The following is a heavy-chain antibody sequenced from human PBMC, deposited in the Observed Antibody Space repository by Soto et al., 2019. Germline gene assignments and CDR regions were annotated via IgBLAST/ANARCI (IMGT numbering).Heavy chain of an antibody. J-gene: IGHJ6*02. D-gene: IGHD3-9*01. CDR2: IYYSGST. CDR1: GGSISSYY. V-gene: IGHV4-59*01. CDR3: ARGGFECLFDYHYGMDV. Sequence: QVQLQESGPGLVKPSETLSLTCTVSGGSISSYYWSWIRQPPGKGLEWIGYIYYSGSTNYNPSLKSRVTISVDTSNDQVSLQLSSVPAADTAVYYFARGGFECLFDYHYGMDVWGQGTTVPVSS.